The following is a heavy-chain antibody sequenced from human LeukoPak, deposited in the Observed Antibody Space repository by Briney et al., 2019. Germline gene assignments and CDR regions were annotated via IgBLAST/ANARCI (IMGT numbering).Heavy chain of an antibody. CDR2: ISWNGGSI. CDR3: AKGYYYGSGSPLDY. CDR1: GFTFDGYA. Sequence: PGRSLRLSCAASGFTFDGYAMHWVRQAPGKGLEWVSGISWNGGSIGYADSLKGRFTTSRDNAKNSLYLQMNRLRAEDTALYYCAKGYYYGSGSPLDYWGQGTLVTVSS. V-gene: IGHV3-9*01. J-gene: IGHJ4*02. D-gene: IGHD3-10*01.